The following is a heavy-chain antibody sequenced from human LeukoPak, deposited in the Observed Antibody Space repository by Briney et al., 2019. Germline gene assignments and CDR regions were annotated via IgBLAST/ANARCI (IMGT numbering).Heavy chain of an antibody. CDR3: ARDYHYYDSSGLRY. CDR2: IDSSSSTI. Sequence: PGGSLRLSCAASGFIFSTYSMNWVRQAPGKGLEWVSDIDSSSSTIYYTDSVKGRFTISRDNAKNSLYLQMNSLRAEDTAVYYCARDYHYYDSSGLRYWGQGTLVTVSS. J-gene: IGHJ4*02. CDR1: GFIFSTYS. D-gene: IGHD3-22*01. V-gene: IGHV3-48*04.